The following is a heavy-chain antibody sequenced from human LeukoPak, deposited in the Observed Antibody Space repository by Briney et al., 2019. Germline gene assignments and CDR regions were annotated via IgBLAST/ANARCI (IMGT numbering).Heavy chain of an antibody. V-gene: IGHV3-23*01. J-gene: IGHJ5*02. CDR2: IGGSGGYI. CDR3: VRDYGSGSYYEYNWFDP. Sequence: GGSLRLSCAASGFSFSSYALTWVRQVPWKGLEWVSSIGGSGGYIYYADSVKGRFTISRDNSKSTLYLQMNSLRLEDTALYYCVRDYGSGSYYEYNWFDPWGQGTLVTVSS. D-gene: IGHD3-10*01. CDR1: GFSFSSYA.